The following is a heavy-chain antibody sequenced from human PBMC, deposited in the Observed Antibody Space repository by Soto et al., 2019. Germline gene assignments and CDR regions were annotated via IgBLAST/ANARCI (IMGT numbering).Heavy chain of an antibody. J-gene: IGHJ5*02. CDR1: GGTFGSSA. CDR2: IVPMFGTA. CDR3: ARDGDPQSAFWSGPLGGGRFDP. Sequence: QVQLVQSGAEVKKPGSSVNVSCKTSGGTFGSSAVTWVRQAPGQGLEWLGGIVPMFGTANYAQKFQGRVTITADESTITDYMELSSLNTDDTAVYYCARDGDPQSAFWSGPLGGGRFDPWGQGTMVTVSS. D-gene: IGHD3-3*01. V-gene: IGHV1-69*12.